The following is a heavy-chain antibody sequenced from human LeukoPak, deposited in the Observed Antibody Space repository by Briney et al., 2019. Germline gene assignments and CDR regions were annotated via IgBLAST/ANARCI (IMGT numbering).Heavy chain of an antibody. J-gene: IGHJ4*02. CDR1: GFTVSSNY. CDR2: IYSGGST. CDR3: AKDQEGGAGTGRFDY. Sequence: PGGSLRLSCAASGFTVSSNYMSWVRQAPGKGLEWVSVIYSGGSTYYADSVKGRFTISRDNSQNTFYLQMTSLRAEDTAVYYCAKDQEGGAGTGRFDYWGQGTLVTVSS. V-gene: IGHV3-53*05. D-gene: IGHD6-13*01.